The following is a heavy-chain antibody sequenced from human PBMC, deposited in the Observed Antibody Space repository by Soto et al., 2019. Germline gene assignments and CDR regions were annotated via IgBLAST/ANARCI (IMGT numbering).Heavy chain of an antibody. V-gene: IGHV3-23*01. CDR1: GFTFSSYA. J-gene: IGHJ6*02. CDR3: VKDGPDCSSTSCYRWGRYYYYGMDV. Sequence: GGSLRLSCAASGFTFSSYAMSWVRQSPGKGLEWVSAISGSGGSTYYADSVKGRFTISRDNSKNTLYLQMNSLRAEDTAVYYCVKDGPDCSSTSCYRWGRYYYYGMDVWGQGTTVTVSS. CDR2: ISGSGGST. D-gene: IGHD2-2*01.